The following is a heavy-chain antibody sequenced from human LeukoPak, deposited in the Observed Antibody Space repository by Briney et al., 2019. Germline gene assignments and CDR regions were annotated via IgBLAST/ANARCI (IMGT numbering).Heavy chain of an antibody. D-gene: IGHD4-23*01. CDR3: TTGYYGGNSLTLVY. J-gene: IGHJ4*02. Sequence: TGGSLRLSCAASGFTFSGSAMHWVRQASGKGLEWVGRIRSKANSYATAYAASVKGRFTISRDDSKNTAYLQMNSLKTEDTAVYYCTTGYYGGNSLTLVYWGQGTLVTVSS. V-gene: IGHV3-73*01. CDR1: GFTFSGSA. CDR2: IRSKANSYAT.